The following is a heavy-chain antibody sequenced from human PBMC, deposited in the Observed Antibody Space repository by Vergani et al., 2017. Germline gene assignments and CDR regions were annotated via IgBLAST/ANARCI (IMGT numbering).Heavy chain of an antibody. J-gene: IGHJ6*01. CDR3: ARELSYYYGSGSDDYNPYYYGGMDV. CDR2: IYSTGNT. Sequence: QVQLQESGPGLVKPSETLSPICIVSGGPFHTYYWSWIRQSPGKGVEWIGYIYSTGNTNYKPSLNSRVTILVDRSKSQLSLKLTSVTAGDTAVDFCARELSYYYGSGSDDYNPYYYGGMDVWVPGTTVGDSS. D-gene: IGHD3-10*01. CDR1: GGPFHTYY. V-gene: IGHV4-59*12.